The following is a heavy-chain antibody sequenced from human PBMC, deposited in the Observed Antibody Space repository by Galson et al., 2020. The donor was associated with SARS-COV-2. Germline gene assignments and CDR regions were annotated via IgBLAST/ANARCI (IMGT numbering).Heavy chain of an antibody. D-gene: IGHD3-10*01. J-gene: IGHJ4*02. Sequence: GGSLRLSCEVSGFRFDDYAMHWVRQAPGKGLEWVSGISWNSGSVLYADSVKGRFTISRDNAKNFLYLQMNSLRAEDTALYYCAKDIGPGASGRYYSMTDWGQGTLVTVSS. CDR2: ISWNSGSV. CDR3: AKDIGPGASGRYYSMTD. V-gene: IGHV3-9*01. CDR1: GFRFDDYA.